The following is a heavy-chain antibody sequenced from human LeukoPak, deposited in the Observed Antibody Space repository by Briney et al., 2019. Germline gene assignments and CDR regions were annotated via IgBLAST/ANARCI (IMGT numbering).Heavy chain of an antibody. D-gene: IGHD3-22*01. CDR3: ARDYYYDSSGYNPPFDY. Sequence: SETLSLTCTVSGGSISSSSYYWGWIRQPPGKGLEWIGSIYYSGSTYYNPSLKSRVTISVDTSKNQFSLKLSSVTAADTAVYYCARDYYYDSSGYNPPFDYWGQGTLVTVSS. J-gene: IGHJ4*02. V-gene: IGHV4-39*07. CDR2: IYYSGST. CDR1: GGSISSSSYY.